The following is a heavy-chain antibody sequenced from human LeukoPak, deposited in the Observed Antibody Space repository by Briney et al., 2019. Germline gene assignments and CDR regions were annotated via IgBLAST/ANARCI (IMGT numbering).Heavy chain of an antibody. CDR1: GFTVSSNY. D-gene: IGHD3-22*01. CDR2: IKQDGSEK. V-gene: IGHV3-7*01. CDR3: ARYYDSSGFGAFDI. J-gene: IGHJ3*02. Sequence: GGSLRLSCAASGFTVSSNYMSWVRQAPGKGLEWVANIKQDGSEKYYVDSVKGRFTISRDNAKNSLYLQMNSLRAEDTAVYYCARYYDSSGFGAFDIWGQGTMVTVSS.